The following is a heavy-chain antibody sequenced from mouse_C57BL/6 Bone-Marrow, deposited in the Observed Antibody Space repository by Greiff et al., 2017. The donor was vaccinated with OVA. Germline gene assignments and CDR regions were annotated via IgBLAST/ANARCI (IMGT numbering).Heavy chain of an antibody. J-gene: IGHJ2*01. Sequence: EVMLVESGGDLVKPGGSLKLSCAASGFTFSSYGMSWVRQTPDKRLEWVSTISSGGSYTYYPDSVKGRFTISRDNAKNTLYLQMSSLKSEDTAMYYCAIKLGWYYFDYWGQGTTLTVSS. D-gene: IGHD4-1*01. CDR3: AIKLGWYYFDY. CDR2: ISSGGSYT. V-gene: IGHV5-6*01. CDR1: GFTFSSYG.